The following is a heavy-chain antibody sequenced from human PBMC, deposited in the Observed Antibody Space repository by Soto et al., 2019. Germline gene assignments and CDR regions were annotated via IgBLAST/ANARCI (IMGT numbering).Heavy chain of an antibody. CDR2: ISSSSSYI. J-gene: IGHJ4*02. Sequence: EVQLVESGGGLVKPGGSLRLSCAASGFTFSSYSMNWVRQAPGKGLEWVSSISSSSSYIYYADSVKGRFTISRDNAKNALYLQMNSLRAEDTAVYYCARDRLRGYSYGYFDYWGQGTLVTVSS. D-gene: IGHD5-18*01. CDR3: ARDRLRGYSYGYFDY. CDR1: GFTFSSYS. V-gene: IGHV3-21*01.